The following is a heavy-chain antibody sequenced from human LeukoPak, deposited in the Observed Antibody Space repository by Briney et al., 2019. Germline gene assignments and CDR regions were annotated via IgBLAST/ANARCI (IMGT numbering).Heavy chain of an antibody. CDR1: GYTFTSYA. V-gene: IGHV7-4-1*02. D-gene: IGHD6-13*01. Sequence: ASVKVSCKASGYTFTSYAMNWVRQAPGQGLEWMGWINTNTGNPTYAQGFTGRFVFSLDTSVSTAYPQISSLKAEDTAVYYCARSSTAAGTRPVDYYSYYGMDVWGQGTTVTVSS. CDR3: ARSSTAAGTRPVDYYSYYGMDV. J-gene: IGHJ6*02. CDR2: INTNTGNP.